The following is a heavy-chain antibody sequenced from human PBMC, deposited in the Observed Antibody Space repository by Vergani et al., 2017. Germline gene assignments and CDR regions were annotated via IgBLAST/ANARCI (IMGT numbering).Heavy chain of an antibody. V-gene: IGHV3-30*18. CDR1: GFTFSSYG. Sequence: QVQLVESGGGVVQPGRSLRLSCAASGFTFSSYGMHWVRQAPGKGLEWVAVISYDGSNKYYADSVKGRFNISRDNSKNTLYLQMNSLRAEDTAVYYCAKDPIVGATVPPSYYFDYWGQGTLVTVSS. J-gene: IGHJ4*02. D-gene: IGHD1-26*01. CDR3: AKDPIVGATVPPSYYFDY. CDR2: ISYDGSNK.